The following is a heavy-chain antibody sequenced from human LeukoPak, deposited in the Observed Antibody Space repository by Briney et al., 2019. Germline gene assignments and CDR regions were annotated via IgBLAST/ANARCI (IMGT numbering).Heavy chain of an antibody. CDR2: MYTHGDS. Sequence: GGSLRLSCAASGFIISTKYMNWVRQAPGKGLEWVSIMYTHGDSYYANSVKGRFTLSRDDSKNTLYLQMNSLRADDTAVSYCARIYTLTPGRYGWFDTWGQGTLVTVSS. D-gene: IGHD4-17*01. J-gene: IGHJ5*02. CDR1: GFIISTKY. V-gene: IGHV3-66*01. CDR3: ARIYTLTPGRYGWFDT.